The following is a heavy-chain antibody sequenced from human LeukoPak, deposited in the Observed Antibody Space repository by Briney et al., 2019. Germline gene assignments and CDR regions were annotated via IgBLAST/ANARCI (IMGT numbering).Heavy chain of an antibody. V-gene: IGHV3-23*01. D-gene: IGHD2-15*01. CDR2: TSGSDGST. CDR3: AKGRGYCTGGSCYSDY. CDR1: GFTFSSYA. Sequence: GVSLRLSCAASGFTFSSYAMSWVRQAPGKGLEWVSTTSGSDGSTYYGDSVKGRFTISRDNSKNTLYLQMNSLRVEDTAIYYCAKGRGYCTGGSCYSDYWGQGTLVTVSS. J-gene: IGHJ4*02.